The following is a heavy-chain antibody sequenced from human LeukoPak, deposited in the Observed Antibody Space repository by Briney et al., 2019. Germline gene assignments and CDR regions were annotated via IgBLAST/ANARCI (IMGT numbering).Heavy chain of an antibody. Sequence: GGSLILSCAASGFTFDDYGMSWVRHAPGKGLEWVAGINWNGGVTGYADSVKGRFTISRDNAKNSLYLQMNSLRAEDTALYYCARDFVGYCSGGSCYHLAFDIWGQGTMVTVSS. CDR3: ARDFVGYCSGGSCYHLAFDI. CDR2: INWNGGVT. V-gene: IGHV3-20*04. J-gene: IGHJ3*02. D-gene: IGHD2-15*01. CDR1: GFTFDDYG.